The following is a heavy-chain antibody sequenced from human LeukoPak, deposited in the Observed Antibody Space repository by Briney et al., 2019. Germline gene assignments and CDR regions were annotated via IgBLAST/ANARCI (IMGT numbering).Heavy chain of an antibody. CDR1: GGSFSGYY. D-gene: IGHD3-10*01. Sequence: SETLSLTCAVYGGSFSGYYWSWIRQPPGKGLEWIGEINHSGSTNYNPSLKSRVTISVDTSKNQFSLKPSSVTAADTAVYYCARGQRGLWFGEFTDYWGQGTLVTVSS. CDR3: ARGQRGLWFGEFTDY. V-gene: IGHV4-34*01. J-gene: IGHJ4*02. CDR2: INHSGST.